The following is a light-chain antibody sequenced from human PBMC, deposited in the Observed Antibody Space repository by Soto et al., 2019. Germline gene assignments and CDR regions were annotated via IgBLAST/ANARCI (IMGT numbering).Light chain of an antibody. CDR2: DAS. Sequence: EIVLTQSPATLSLSPGERATLSCRASQSVSTYLAWYQQKPGQAPRLLIYDASKRATGIPARFSGSGSGTDFTLXXTSLEPEDFGVYYCQQRSNWPPTWTFGQGTKVDIK. CDR1: QSVSTY. J-gene: IGKJ1*01. CDR3: QQRSNWPPTWT. V-gene: IGKV3-11*01.